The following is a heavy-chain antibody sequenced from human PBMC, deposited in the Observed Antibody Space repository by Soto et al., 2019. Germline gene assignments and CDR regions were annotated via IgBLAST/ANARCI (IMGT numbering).Heavy chain of an antibody. CDR2: INPKSGGT. V-gene: IGHV1-2*02. CDR3: ARDMHTNYDAFDI. CDR1: GYTFTGYH. J-gene: IGHJ3*02. D-gene: IGHD1-7*01. Sequence: GASVKVSCKASGYTFTGYHIHWVRQAPGQGLEWMGWINPKSGGTNYAQKFQGRVSMTRDTSISTAYMELSRLRSDDTALYYCARDMHTNYDAFDIWGQGTMVTVSS.